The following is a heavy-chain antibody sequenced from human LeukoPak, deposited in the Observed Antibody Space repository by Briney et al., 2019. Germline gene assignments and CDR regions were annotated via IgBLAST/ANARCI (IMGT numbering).Heavy chain of an antibody. CDR1: GGSISSSNW. CDR3: ARLPGIAAAGDAFDI. V-gene: IGHV4-4*02. CDR2: IYHSGST. D-gene: IGHD6-13*01. J-gene: IGHJ3*02. Sequence: SETLSLTCAVSGGSISSSNWWSWVRQPPGKGLEWIGEIYHSGSTNYNPSLKSRVTISVDKSKNQFSLKLSSVTAADTAVYYCARLPGIAAAGDAFDIWGQGTMVTVSS.